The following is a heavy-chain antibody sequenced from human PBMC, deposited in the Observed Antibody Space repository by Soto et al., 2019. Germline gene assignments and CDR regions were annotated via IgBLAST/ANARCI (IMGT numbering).Heavy chain of an antibody. V-gene: IGHV3-23*01. Sequence: GGSMRLSCAASGFPFSSYAMSWVRQAPGKGLEWVSAISGSGGSTYYADSVKGRFTISRDNSKNTLYLQMNSLRAEDTAVYYCAKGRIAAAKKDAFDYWGQGTLVTVSS. CDR1: GFPFSSYA. CDR2: ISGSGGST. D-gene: IGHD6-13*01. CDR3: AKGRIAAAKKDAFDY. J-gene: IGHJ4*02.